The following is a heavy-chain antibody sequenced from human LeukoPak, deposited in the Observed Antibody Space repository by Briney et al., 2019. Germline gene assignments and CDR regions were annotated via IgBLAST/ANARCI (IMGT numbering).Heavy chain of an antibody. V-gene: IGHV3-53*01. J-gene: IGHJ4*02. D-gene: IGHD2-2*01. CDR3: ARPYSSSVQRYFDY. CDR2: IYSVGST. CDR1: GFTVSSNY. Sequence: GGSLRLSCAASGFTVSSNYMSWVRQAPGKGLEWVSVIYSVGSTYYADSVKGRFTISRDNSKNTLYLQMNSLRAEDTAVYYCARPYSSSVQRYFDYWGQGTLVTVSS.